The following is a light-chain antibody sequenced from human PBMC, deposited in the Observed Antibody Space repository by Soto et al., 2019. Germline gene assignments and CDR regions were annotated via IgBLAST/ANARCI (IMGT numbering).Light chain of an antibody. V-gene: IGKV4-1*01. Sequence: DIVMTQSPDSLAVSLGERATINCKSSQSVLYSSNNKNYLAWYRQKPGQPLKLLFYWASTRESGVPDRFSGSGSVTDFTLTIISLQAEDVAVYYCQQYYSTPWTFGQGTKVEIK. J-gene: IGKJ1*01. CDR2: WAS. CDR3: QQYYSTPWT. CDR1: QSVLYSSNNKNY.